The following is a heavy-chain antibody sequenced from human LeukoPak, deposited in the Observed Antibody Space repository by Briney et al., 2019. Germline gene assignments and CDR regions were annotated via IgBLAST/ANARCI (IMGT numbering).Heavy chain of an antibody. CDR2: INHSGST. V-gene: IGHV4-34*01. J-gene: IGHJ6*02. CDR3: ARVKYYDFWSGYVYYYGMDV. CDR1: GGSFSGYY. D-gene: IGHD3-3*01. Sequence: SETLSLTCAVYGGSFSGYYWSWIRQPPGKGLEWIGEINHSGSTNYNPSLKSRVTISVDTSKNQFSLKLSSVTAADTAVYYRARVKYYDFWSGYVYYYGMDVWGQGTTVTVSS.